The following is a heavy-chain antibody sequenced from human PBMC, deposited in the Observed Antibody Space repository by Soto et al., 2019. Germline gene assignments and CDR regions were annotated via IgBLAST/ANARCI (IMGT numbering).Heavy chain of an antibody. J-gene: IGHJ4*02. CDR3: ARRRSGGSYLTQYYFDY. CDR2: IIPIFGTA. D-gene: IGHD2-15*01. Sequence: QVQLVQSGAEVKKPGSSVKVSCKASGGTFSSYAISWVRQAPGQGLEWMGGIIPIFGTANYAQKFQGRVTITADESTSTAYMELSSLRSEDTAVYYCARRRSGGSYLTQYYFDYWGQGTLVTVSS. CDR1: GGTFSSYA. V-gene: IGHV1-69*01.